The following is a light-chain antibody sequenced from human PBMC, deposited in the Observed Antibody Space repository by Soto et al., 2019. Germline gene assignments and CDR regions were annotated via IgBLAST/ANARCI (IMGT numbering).Light chain of an antibody. Sequence: QSVLTQPPSVSGAPGQRVSISCTGSSSNIGAGYDVHWYEHLPGTAPKLLIYQNNNRPSGVPDRFSGSKSGTSASLAITGLQAEDVADYYCQSYDSSLSAVVFGGGTKLTVL. CDR1: SSNIGAGYD. J-gene: IGLJ2*01. V-gene: IGLV1-40*01. CDR2: QNN. CDR3: QSYDSSLSAVV.